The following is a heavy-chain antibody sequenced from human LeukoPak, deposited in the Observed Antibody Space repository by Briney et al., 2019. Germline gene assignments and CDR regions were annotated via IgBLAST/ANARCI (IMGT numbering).Heavy chain of an antibody. Sequence: SETLSLTCTVSGGSISSYYWSWIRQPPGKGLEWIGYIYYSGSTNYNPSLNGRVSISRDTTKNLFSLRLRSVTAADTAVYFCARGRVSSSTWYSTYYYYFYMDVWGKGTTVTISS. D-gene: IGHD1-1*01. CDR2: IYYSGST. CDR3: ARGRVSSSTWYSTYYYYFYMDV. CDR1: GGSISSYY. J-gene: IGHJ6*03. V-gene: IGHV4-59*01.